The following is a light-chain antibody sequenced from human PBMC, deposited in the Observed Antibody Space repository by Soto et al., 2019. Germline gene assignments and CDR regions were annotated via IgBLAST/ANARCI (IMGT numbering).Light chain of an antibody. CDR1: QSISTW. Sequence: DIQMTQSPSTLSASVGDRVTITCRASQSISTWLAWNQQKPGKAHNLLIYKASNLESGVPSRLSGSRSGTEFTLTISGLQRDDLATYYCKQYETYYNFGQGTKLEIK. CDR2: KAS. J-gene: IGKJ2*01. CDR3: KQYETYYN. V-gene: IGKV1-5*03.